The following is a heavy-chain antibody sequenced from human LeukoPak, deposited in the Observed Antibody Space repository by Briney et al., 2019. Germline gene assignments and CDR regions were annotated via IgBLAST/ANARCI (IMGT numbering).Heavy chain of an antibody. V-gene: IGHV3-23*01. CDR1: GFTFSSYA. D-gene: IGHD1-26*01. Sequence: GGSLRLSCAASGFTFSSYAMNWVRQAPGKGLEWVSAISGSGRSTYYADSVKGRFTISRDNSKNTLYLQMNSLRAGDTAVYYCAKGKVGATTYNWFDPWGQGTLVTVSS. CDR3: AKGKVGATTYNWFDP. J-gene: IGHJ5*02. CDR2: ISGSGRST.